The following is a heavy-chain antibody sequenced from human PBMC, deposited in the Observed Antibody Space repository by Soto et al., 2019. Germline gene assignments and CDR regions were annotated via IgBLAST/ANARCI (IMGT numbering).Heavy chain of an antibody. J-gene: IGHJ4*02. CDR3: ARAFSGGNPFDY. Sequence: ASVKVSCKASGYTFTSYDINWLRQATGQGLEWMGWMNPNSGNTGYAQKFQGRVTMTRNTSISTAYMELSSLRSEDTAVYYCARAFSGGNPFDYWGQGTLVTVSS. CDR1: GYTFTSYD. D-gene: IGHD2-15*01. V-gene: IGHV1-8*01. CDR2: MNPNSGNT.